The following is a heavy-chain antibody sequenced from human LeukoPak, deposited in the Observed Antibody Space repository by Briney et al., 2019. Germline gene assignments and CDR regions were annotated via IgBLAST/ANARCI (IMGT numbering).Heavy chain of an antibody. CDR3: AKDLGHCSGGNCHDYFEN. CDR1: GFTFSNYA. D-gene: IGHD2-15*01. V-gene: IGHV3-23*01. J-gene: IGHJ4*02. CDR2: FSGIVGIT. Sequence: QPGGSLTLSCAASGFTFSNYAMSWIRQAPGKGLEWVSTFSGIVGITYYADSVKGRFTISRDNSKNTLYLQMNSLRAEDTAVYYCAKDLGHCSGGNCHDYFENWGQGTLVTVSS.